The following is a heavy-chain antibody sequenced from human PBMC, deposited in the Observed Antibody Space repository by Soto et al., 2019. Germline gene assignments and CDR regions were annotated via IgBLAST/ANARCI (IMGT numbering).Heavy chain of an antibody. Sequence: ETLSLTCTVSGGSISSYYWSWIRQPPVKGLEWIGYIYYSGSTNYNPSLKSRVTISVDTSKNQFSLKLSSVTAVDTAVYYCARSLYYYDSSGSGTQRFDYWGQGTLVTVSS. J-gene: IGHJ4*02. D-gene: IGHD3-22*01. CDR3: ARSLYYYDSSGSGTQRFDY. CDR2: IYYSGST. CDR1: GGSISSYY. V-gene: IGHV4-59*01.